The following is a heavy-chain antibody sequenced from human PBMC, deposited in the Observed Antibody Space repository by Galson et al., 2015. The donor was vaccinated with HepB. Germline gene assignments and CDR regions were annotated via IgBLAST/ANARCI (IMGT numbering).Heavy chain of an antibody. J-gene: IGHJ3*02. CDR1: GFSFSNAW. D-gene: IGHD3-10*01. CDR3: TTVSSGLYSDSGSHDTFDI. Sequence: LRLSCAVSGFSFSNAWMNWVRQAPGKGLEWVGRIKSTTYGGTRDNAAPVRGRFTISRDDSKNTLYLQMNSLTTEDTAVYYCTTVSSGLYSDSGSHDTFDIWGQGTMVTVSS. V-gene: IGHV3-15*07. CDR2: IKSTTYGGTR.